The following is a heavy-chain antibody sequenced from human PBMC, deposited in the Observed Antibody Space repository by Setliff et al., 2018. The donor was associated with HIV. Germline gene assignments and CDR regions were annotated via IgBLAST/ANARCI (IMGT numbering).Heavy chain of an antibody. CDR2: IIPIFGTA. CDR1: GGTFSSYA. J-gene: IGHJ1*01. V-gene: IGHV1-69*05. CDR3: ATDPGYSSTWYSESFQH. D-gene: IGHD6-13*01. Sequence: SVKVSCKASGGTFSSYAISWARQAPGQGLEWMGGIIPIFGTANYAQKFQGRVTITTDESTSTAYMELRSLRSEDTAVYYCATDPGYSSTWYSESFQHWGQGTVVTVSS.